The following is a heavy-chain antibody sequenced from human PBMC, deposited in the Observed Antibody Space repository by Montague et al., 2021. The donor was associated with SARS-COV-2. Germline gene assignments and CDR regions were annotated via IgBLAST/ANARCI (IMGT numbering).Heavy chain of an antibody. CDR1: GGFISSYY. J-gene: IGHJ4*02. CDR3: ARDFDY. Sequence: SETLSLTCTVSGGFISSYYWSWIRRPPGKGLEWIGYMYYSGSTNYNPSLKSRVTLSVGTSKNQFSLKLSSVTAADTAVYYCARDFDYWGQGTLVTVSS. V-gene: IGHV4-59*13. CDR2: MYYSGST.